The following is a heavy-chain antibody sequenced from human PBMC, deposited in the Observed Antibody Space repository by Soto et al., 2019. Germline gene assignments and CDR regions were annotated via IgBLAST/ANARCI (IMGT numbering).Heavy chain of an antibody. CDR3: ATVAVQVGWFRSDYVPQFDS. CDR1: GYTLTEFS. J-gene: IGHJ4*02. D-gene: IGHD3-16*01. V-gene: IGHV1-24*01. CDR2: FDPEEGET. Sequence: ASVKVSCKVSGYTLTEFSIHWVRQAPGRGLEWMGGFDPEEGETIYAQRFQGRVIMTEDTCTDTAYMELSSLRSEDTAVYYCATVAVQVGWFRSDYVPQFDSWGQGTLVTVSS.